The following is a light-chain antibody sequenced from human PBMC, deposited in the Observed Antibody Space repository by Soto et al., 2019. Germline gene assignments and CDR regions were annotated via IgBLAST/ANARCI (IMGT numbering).Light chain of an antibody. J-gene: IGLJ3*02. Sequence: QSALTQPACMSGSPGQSITISCTGTNNDVGSYNLVSWYQQHPGKAPKLIIYEGNKRPSGISNRFSGSKSGSTASLTISGLQAEDESDYYCCSYAGSGTWVFGGGTKLTVL. CDR1: NNDVGSYNL. CDR2: EGN. CDR3: CSYAGSGTWV. V-gene: IGLV2-23*01.